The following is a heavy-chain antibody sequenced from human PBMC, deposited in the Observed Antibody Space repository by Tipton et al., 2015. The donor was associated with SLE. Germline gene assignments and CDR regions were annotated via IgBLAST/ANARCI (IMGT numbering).Heavy chain of an antibody. D-gene: IGHD4-17*01. CDR1: GGSISSSSYY. CDR3: ARGDYGDYYLGSLEYFQH. Sequence: GLVKPSETLSLTCTVSGGSISSSSYYWGWIRQPPGKGLEWIGSIYYSGSTYYNPSLKSRVTTSVDTSKNQFSLKLSSVTAADTAVYYCARGDYGDYYLGSLEYFQHWGQGTLVTVSS. V-gene: IGHV4-39*07. J-gene: IGHJ1*01. CDR2: IYYSGST.